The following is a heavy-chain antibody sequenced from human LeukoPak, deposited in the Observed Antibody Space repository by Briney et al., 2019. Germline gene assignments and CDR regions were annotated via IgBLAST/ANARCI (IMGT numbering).Heavy chain of an antibody. D-gene: IGHD6-19*01. CDR1: GFTFSSYG. CDR2: ISYDGSNK. V-gene: IGHV3-30*19. Sequence: GGSLRLSCAASGFTFSSYGMHWVRQAPGKGLEWVAVISYDGSNKYYADSVKGRFTISRDNSKNTLYLQMNSLRAEDTAVYYCARSRSTYSSGWYYFDYWGQGTLVTVSS. CDR3: ARSRSTYSSGWYYFDY. J-gene: IGHJ4*02.